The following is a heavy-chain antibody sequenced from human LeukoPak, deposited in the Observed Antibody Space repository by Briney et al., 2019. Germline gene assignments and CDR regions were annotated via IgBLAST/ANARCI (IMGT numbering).Heavy chain of an antibody. Sequence: LGKSLKISCKGSGYSFTSYWISWVRQMPGKGLEWMGRIITSDSPTNTSPSFQGHVTISADKSISTAYLQWSSLKASDTAMYYCARHLAYCGGDCYSYGMDVWGQGTTVTVSS. J-gene: IGHJ6*02. CDR1: GYSFTSYW. CDR2: IITSDSPT. D-gene: IGHD2-21*01. V-gene: IGHV5-10-1*01. CDR3: ARHLAYCGGDCYSYGMDV.